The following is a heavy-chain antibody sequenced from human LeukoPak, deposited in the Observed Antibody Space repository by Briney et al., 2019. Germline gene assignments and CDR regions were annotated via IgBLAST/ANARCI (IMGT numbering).Heavy chain of an antibody. CDR2: MNPNSGNT. V-gene: IGHV1-8*01. J-gene: IGHJ4*02. Sequence: GASVKVSCKASGYTFTNYDVNWVRQATGQGLEWMGWMNPNSGNTGYAQKFQGRVTITRNTSISTAYMELSSLRSEDTAVYYCARGPGFGDTAMVIYWGQGTLVTVSS. CDR1: GYTFTNYD. D-gene: IGHD5-18*01. CDR3: ARGPGFGDTAMVIY.